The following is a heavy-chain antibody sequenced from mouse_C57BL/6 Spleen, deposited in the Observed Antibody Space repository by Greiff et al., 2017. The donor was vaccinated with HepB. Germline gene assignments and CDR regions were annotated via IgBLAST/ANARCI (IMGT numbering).Heavy chain of an antibody. Sequence: EVQVVESGGGLVKPGGSLKLSCAASGFTFSDYGMHWVRQAPEKGLEWVAYISSGSSTIYYADTVKGRFTISRDNAKNTLFRQMTSLRSEDTAMYYCARWGDYSYYFDYWGQGTTLTVSS. V-gene: IGHV5-17*01. D-gene: IGHD1-1*01. J-gene: IGHJ2*01. CDR1: GFTFSDYG. CDR3: ARWGDYSYYFDY. CDR2: ISSGSSTI.